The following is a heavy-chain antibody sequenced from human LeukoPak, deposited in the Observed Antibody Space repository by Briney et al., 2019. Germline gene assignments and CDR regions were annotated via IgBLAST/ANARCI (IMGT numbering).Heavy chain of an antibody. CDR1: GFTFSSYW. V-gene: IGHV3-7*03. CDR3: ANSVRKYSSSWYYFDY. Sequence: PGGSLRLSCAASGFTFSSYWMSWVRQAPGKGLEWVANIKQDGSEKYHVDSVKGRFTISRDNAKNSLYLQMNSLRAEDTAVYYCANSVRKYSSSWYYFDYWGQGTLVTVSS. CDR2: IKQDGSEK. J-gene: IGHJ4*02. D-gene: IGHD6-13*01.